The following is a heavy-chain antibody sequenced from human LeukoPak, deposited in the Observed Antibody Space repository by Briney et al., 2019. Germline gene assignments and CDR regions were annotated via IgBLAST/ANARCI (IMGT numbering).Heavy chain of an antibody. V-gene: IGHV3-11*06. CDR1: GFIFSDYY. Sequence: NPGGSLRLSCAASGFIFSDYYMSWSQQAPGKGLEWLSYISPSTSHTSYADSVKGRFTITRDNANNLRYLQMNSLRAEDTAVYYCARGGHGAADQWGQGTLVTVSS. J-gene: IGHJ5*02. CDR3: ARGGHGAADQ. CDR2: ISPSTSHT. D-gene: IGHD1-26*01.